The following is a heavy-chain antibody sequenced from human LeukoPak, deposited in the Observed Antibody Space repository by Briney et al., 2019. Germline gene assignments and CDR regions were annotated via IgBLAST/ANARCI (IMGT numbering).Heavy chain of an antibody. CDR3: ARDTSAWGGYFDY. CDR2: IYTSGNI. J-gene: IGHJ4*02. V-gene: IGHV4-61*02. Sequence: SQTLSLTCTVSGGSISSGTYYWSWIRQPAGKGLEWIGRIYTSGNINYNPSLKSRVTISVDTSKNQFSLKLSSVTAADTAVYYCARDTSAWGGYFDYWGQGTLVTVSS. CDR1: GGSISSGTYY. D-gene: IGHD6-19*01.